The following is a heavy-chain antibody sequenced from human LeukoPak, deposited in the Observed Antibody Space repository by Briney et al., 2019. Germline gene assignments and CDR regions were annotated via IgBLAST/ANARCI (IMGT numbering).Heavy chain of an antibody. Sequence: SETLSLTCHVSGGSMTSYYWTWIRQPAGKGLEWIGHIYTSGSTNYNPSLKSRVTMSVDTSKNQFSLNLSSVTAADTAVYYCARVPSGYRGYYFDYWGQGILVTVSS. D-gene: IGHD1-26*01. J-gene: IGHJ4*02. CDR2: IYTSGST. CDR3: ARVPSGYRGYYFDY. CDR1: GGSMTSYY. V-gene: IGHV4-4*07.